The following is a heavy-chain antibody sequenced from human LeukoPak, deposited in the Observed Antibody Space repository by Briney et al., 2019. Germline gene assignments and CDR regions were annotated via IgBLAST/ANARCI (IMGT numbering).Heavy chain of an antibody. J-gene: IGHJ4*02. CDR1: GLTFSSFA. Sequence: GSLRLSCAASGLTFSSFAMSWVRQAPGKGLEWVSVVSGSGGSTYYADSVKGRFTISRDNSQNTLYLQMNSLKTEDTAVYYCTTAGYKGGGYWGQGTLVTVSS. D-gene: IGHD5-24*01. CDR3: TTAGYKGGGY. CDR2: VSGSGGST. V-gene: IGHV3-23*01.